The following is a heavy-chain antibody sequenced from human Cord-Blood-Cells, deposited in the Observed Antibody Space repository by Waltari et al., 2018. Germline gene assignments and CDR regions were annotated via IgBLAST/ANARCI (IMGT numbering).Heavy chain of an antibody. CDR2: INPNSGGT. CDR3: ARDRYYGSGSYYN. V-gene: IGHV1-2*02. J-gene: IGHJ4*02. CDR1: GYTFTGYY. D-gene: IGHD3-10*01. Sequence: QVQLVQYGAEVKKPGASVQVSCKASGYTFTGYYMSWVRQAPGQGLEWMGWINPNSGGTNYAQKFQGRVTMTRDTSISTAYMELSRLRSDDTAVYYCARDRYYGSGSYYNWGQGTLVTVSS.